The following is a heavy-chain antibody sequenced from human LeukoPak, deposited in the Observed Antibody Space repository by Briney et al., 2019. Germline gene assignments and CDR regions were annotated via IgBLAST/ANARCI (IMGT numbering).Heavy chain of an antibody. Sequence: PGGSLRLSCAASGFTFSSYAMSWVRQAPGKGLEWVSGISSGGGATYYADSVKGRFTISRDNSKNTLYLQMNSLSAEDTALYYCAKDRIYGYVGGSYPPALYSDYWGQGTLVSVSS. D-gene: IGHD3-16*02. CDR2: ISSGGGAT. V-gene: IGHV3-23*01. J-gene: IGHJ4*02. CDR1: GFTFSSYA. CDR3: AKDRIYGYVGGSYPPALYSDY.